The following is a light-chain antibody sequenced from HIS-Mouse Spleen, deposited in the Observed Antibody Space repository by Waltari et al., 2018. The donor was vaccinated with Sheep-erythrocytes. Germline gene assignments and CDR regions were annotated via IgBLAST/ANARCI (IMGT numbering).Light chain of an antibody. J-gene: IGLJ3*02. CDR2: EDS. CDR3: YSTDSSGIHWV. V-gene: IGLV3-10*01. CDR1: ALPKKY. Sequence: SYELTQPPSVSVSPGQTARITCSGDALPKKYAYWYQQKSGQAPVLVIYEDSKRPSGIPGRFSGSSSGTMATLTISGAQVEDDADYYCYSTDSSGIHWVFGGGTKLTVL.